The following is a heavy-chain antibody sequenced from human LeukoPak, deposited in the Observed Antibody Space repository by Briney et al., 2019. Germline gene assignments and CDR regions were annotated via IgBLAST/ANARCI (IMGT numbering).Heavy chain of an antibody. Sequence: SETLSLTCAVYGGSLSAYYWSRIRQPPGKGLEWIGEVNHSGSANYNPSLKSRVTMSVDTSKNQFSLKLSSVTAADTAVYYCARSPRYCSGGSCYFLHYWGQGTLVTVSS. CDR1: GGSLSAYY. J-gene: IGHJ4*02. CDR2: VNHSGSA. CDR3: ARSPRYCSGGSCYFLHY. V-gene: IGHV4-34*01. D-gene: IGHD2-15*01.